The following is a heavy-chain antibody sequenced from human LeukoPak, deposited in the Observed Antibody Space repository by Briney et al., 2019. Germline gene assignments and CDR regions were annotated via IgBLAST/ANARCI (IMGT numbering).Heavy chain of an antibody. CDR1: GFTFSSYA. CDR2: ISGSGGTT. Sequence: AGGSLRLSCAASGFTFSSYAMSWVHQAPGKGLEWVSTISGSGGTTYYADSVKGRFTISKDNSKNTLYLQMNSLRAEDTAVYYCAKARPSEGNHIAAAGPGRGKYYFDYWGQGTLVTVSS. J-gene: IGHJ4*02. CDR3: AKARPSEGNHIAAAGPGRGKYYFDY. V-gene: IGHV3-23*01. D-gene: IGHD6-13*01.